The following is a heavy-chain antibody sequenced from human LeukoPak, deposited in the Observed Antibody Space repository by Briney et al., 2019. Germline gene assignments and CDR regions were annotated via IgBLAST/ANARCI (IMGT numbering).Heavy chain of an antibody. CDR2: INWNGGST. Sequence: GGSLRLSCAASGFTFDDYGMSWVRQAPGKGLEWVSGINWNGGSTGYADSVKGRFTISRDNAKNSLYLQMNSLRAEDTALYYCARDVGLGELLRYFDYWGQGTLVTVSS. V-gene: IGHV3-20*04. CDR3: ARDVGLGELLRYFDY. J-gene: IGHJ4*02. D-gene: IGHD3-10*01. CDR1: GFTFDDYG.